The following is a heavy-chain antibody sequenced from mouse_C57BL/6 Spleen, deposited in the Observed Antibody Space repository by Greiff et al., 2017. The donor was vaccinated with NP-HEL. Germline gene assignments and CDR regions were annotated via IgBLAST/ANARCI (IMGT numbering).Heavy chain of an antibody. V-gene: IGHV1S26*01. Sequence: QVQLQQPGAELVMPGASVKMSCKASGYTFTSYTMHWVKQRPGQGLEWIGYINPSSGYTKYNQKFKDKATLTADKSSSTAYMQLSSLTSEDSAVYYCARRNYGYAYWGQGTLVTVSA. CDR1: GYTFTSYT. J-gene: IGHJ3*01. D-gene: IGHD2-2*01. CDR2: INPSSGYT. CDR3: ARRNYGYAY.